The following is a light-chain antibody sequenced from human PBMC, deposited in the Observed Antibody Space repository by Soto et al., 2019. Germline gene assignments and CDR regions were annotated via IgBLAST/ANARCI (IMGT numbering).Light chain of an antibody. CDR2: AAS. J-gene: IGKJ1*01. CDR1: QSISNH. CDR3: QQSYSSPPT. Sequence: DIQMTQSPSSMSSSVVERVIITCRASQSISNHLNWYQQKPGKAPKLLIFAASSLQSGVPSRFSGSRSGPDFTLTISSLQPEDFATYYCQQSYSSPPTFGQGTKVAIE. V-gene: IGKV1-39*01.